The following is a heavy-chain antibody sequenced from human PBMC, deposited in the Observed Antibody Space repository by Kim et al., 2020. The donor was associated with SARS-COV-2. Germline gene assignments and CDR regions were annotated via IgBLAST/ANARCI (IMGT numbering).Heavy chain of an antibody. V-gene: IGHV1-3*01. J-gene: IGHJ4*02. CDR3: ARDRKVDYYFDY. Sequence: KYSGGFQGRVTITRDTSAGMAYMDLSSLTSEDTAVYYCARDRKVDYYFDYWGQGTLVTVSS.